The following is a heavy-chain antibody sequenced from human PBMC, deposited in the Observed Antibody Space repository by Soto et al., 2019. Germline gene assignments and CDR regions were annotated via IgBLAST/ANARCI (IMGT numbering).Heavy chain of an antibody. CDR1: GFTFSSYA. Sequence: EVQLVESGEGLVQPGGSLSLSCAASGFTFSSYAMHWVRQAPGKGLEYVSAISSNGGSTYYGDSVKGRFTISRDNSKNTLYLQMGRLRAEDMAVYYCARSGSGYEIDYWGKGTLVTVSS. CDR2: ISSNGGST. J-gene: IGHJ4*02. V-gene: IGHV3-64*02. D-gene: IGHD5-12*01. CDR3: ARSGSGYEIDY.